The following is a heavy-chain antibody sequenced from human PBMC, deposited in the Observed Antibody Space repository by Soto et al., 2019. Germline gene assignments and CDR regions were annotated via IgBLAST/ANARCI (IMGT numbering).Heavy chain of an antibody. CDR3: ARAQWDSSSYYFDY. Sequence: SETLSLTCAVYGGSFSGYYWSWIRQPPGKGLEWIGEINHSGSTNYNPSLKSRVTISVDTSKNQFSLKLSSVTAADTAVYYCARAQWDSSSYYFDYWGQGTLVTVSS. D-gene: IGHD6-6*01. V-gene: IGHV4-34*01. CDR1: GGSFSGYY. CDR2: INHSGST. J-gene: IGHJ4*02.